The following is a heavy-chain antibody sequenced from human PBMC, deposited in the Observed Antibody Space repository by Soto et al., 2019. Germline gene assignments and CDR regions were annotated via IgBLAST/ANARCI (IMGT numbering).Heavy chain of an antibody. Sequence: VQLVESGGGLVKPGGSLRLSCAASGFTFSSYYWSWIRQPAGKGLEWIGRIYTSGSTNYNPSLKSRVTVSVDTSKNQFSLKLSSVTAADTAVYYCARSIAAVAYDWFDPWGQGTLVTVSS. J-gene: IGHJ5*02. D-gene: IGHD6-13*01. CDR1: GFTFSSYY. V-gene: IGHV4-4*07. CDR2: IYTSGST. CDR3: ARSIAAVAYDWFDP.